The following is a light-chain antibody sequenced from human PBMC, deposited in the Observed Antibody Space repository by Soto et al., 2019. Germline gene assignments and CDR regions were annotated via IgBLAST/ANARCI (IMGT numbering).Light chain of an antibody. Sequence: AIRMTQSPSSLSASTGDRVTITCRASQAISGYLAWYQQQPGKAPKLLIYAASTLQSGVPSRFSGSGSGTDFTLTISRLQSEDFANYYCQQYYVNPSFGQGTKVEIK. CDR1: QAISGY. J-gene: IGKJ1*01. CDR2: AAS. V-gene: IGKV1-8*01. CDR3: QQYYVNPS.